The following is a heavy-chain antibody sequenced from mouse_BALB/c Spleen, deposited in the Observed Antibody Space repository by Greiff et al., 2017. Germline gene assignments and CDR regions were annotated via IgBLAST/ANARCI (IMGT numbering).Heavy chain of an antibody. CDR2: ISSGSSTI. J-gene: IGHJ1*01. Sequence: EVHLVESGGGLVQPGGSRKLSCAASGFTFSSFGMHWVRQAPEKGLEWVAYISSGSSTIYYADTVKGRFTISRDNPKNTLFLQMTSLRSEDTAMYYCARGILLERYFDVWGAGTTVTVSS. V-gene: IGHV5-17*02. CDR3: ARGILLERYFDV. D-gene: IGHD2-10*01. CDR1: GFTFSSFG.